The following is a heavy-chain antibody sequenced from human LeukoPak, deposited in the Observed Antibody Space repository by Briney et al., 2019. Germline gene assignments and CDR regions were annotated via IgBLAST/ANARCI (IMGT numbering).Heavy chain of an antibody. J-gene: IGHJ4*02. D-gene: IGHD6-19*01. CDR1: GYSISSGYY. CDR2: IYHSGST. Sequence: SETLSLTCTVSGYSISSGYYWGWIRQPPGKGLEWIGSIYHSGSTYYNPSLKSRVTISVDTSKNQFSLKLSSVTAADTAVYYCARVGYSSGWYFDYWGQGTLVTVSS. CDR3: ARVGYSSGWYFDY. V-gene: IGHV4-38-2*02.